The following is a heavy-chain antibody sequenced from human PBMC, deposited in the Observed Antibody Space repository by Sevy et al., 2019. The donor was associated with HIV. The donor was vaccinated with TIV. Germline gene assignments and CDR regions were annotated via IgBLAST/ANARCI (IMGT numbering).Heavy chain of an antibody. CDR2: ISGSGVDT. J-gene: IGHJ6*02. CDR3: ANSDFWSGYYSPRGNYYGMDV. Sequence: GGSLRLSCAASGFPFSTYAMSWVRQAPGKGLEWVSSISGSGVDTYSADSVRGRFTVSRDNSKNTLYLQMNSLRAEDTAVNYCANSDFWSGYYSPRGNYYGMDVWGQGTTVTVSS. D-gene: IGHD3-3*01. V-gene: IGHV3-23*01. CDR1: GFPFSTYA.